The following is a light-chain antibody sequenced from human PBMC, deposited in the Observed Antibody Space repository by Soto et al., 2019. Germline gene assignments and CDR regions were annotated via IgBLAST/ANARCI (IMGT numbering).Light chain of an antibody. J-gene: IGLJ2*01. CDR2: EVS. Sequence: QSALTQPPSASGSPGQSVTISCTGTSSDVGGYNYVSWYQQHPGKAPKVMIYEVSKRPSGVPDRFSGSKFGNTASLTVSGLQAEDEADYYCSSYAGSNLVFGGGTKVTVL. V-gene: IGLV2-8*01. CDR1: SSDVGGYNY. CDR3: SSYAGSNLV.